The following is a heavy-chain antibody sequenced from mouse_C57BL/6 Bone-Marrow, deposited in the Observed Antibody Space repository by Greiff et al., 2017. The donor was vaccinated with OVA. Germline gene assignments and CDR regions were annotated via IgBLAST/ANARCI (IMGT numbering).Heavy chain of an antibody. CDR1: GYTFTSYG. V-gene: IGHV1-81*01. CDR2: IYPRSGNT. CDR3: ARSYGNSDY. J-gene: IGHJ2*01. Sequence: VHLVESGAELARPGASVKLSCKASGYTFTSYGISWVKQRTGQGLEWIGEIYPRSGNTYYNEKFKGKATLTADKSSSTAYMELRSLTSEDSAVYFCARSYGNSDYWGQGTTLTVSS. D-gene: IGHD2-1*01.